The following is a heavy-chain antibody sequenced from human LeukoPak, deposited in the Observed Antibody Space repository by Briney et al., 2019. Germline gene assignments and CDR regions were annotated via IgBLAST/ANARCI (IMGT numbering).Heavy chain of an antibody. D-gene: IGHD6-19*01. Sequence: PGGSLRLSCAASGFTFSNAWMSWVRQAPGKGLEWVSYISRSSGSSIYYADSVKGRFTISRDNAKNSLYLQMNSLRAEDTAVYYCARDSSGWYYFDYWGQGILVTVSS. J-gene: IGHJ4*02. CDR2: ISRSSGSSI. V-gene: IGHV3-11*04. CDR3: ARDSSGWYYFDY. CDR1: GFTFSNAW.